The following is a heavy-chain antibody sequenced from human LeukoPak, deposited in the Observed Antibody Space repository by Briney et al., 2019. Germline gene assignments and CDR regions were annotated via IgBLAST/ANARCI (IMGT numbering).Heavy chain of an antibody. CDR1: GFTFSSYG. J-gene: IGHJ4*02. CDR2: ISYDESNK. Sequence: GGSLRLSCAASGFTFSSYGMHWVRQAPGKGLEWVAVISYDESNKYYADSVKGRFTISRDNSKNTLYLQMNSLRAEDTAVYYCAKDGGTGSGLDYWGQGTLVTVSS. D-gene: IGHD3-10*01. CDR3: AKDGGTGSGLDY. V-gene: IGHV3-30*18.